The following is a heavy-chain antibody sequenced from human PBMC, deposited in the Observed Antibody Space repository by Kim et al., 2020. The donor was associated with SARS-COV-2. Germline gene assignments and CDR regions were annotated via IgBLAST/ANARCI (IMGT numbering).Heavy chain of an antibody. J-gene: IGHJ4*02. CDR3: ARGNMVRGVRTSAYFDY. D-gene: IGHD3-10*01. CDR1: GFTFSSYW. CDR2: IKQDGSEK. V-gene: IGHV3-7*01. Sequence: GGSLRLSCAASGFTFSSYWMSWVRQAPGKGLEWVANIKQDGSEKYYVDSVKGRFTISRDNAKNSLYLQMNSLRAEDTAVYYCARGNMVRGVRTSAYFDYWGQGTLVTVSS.